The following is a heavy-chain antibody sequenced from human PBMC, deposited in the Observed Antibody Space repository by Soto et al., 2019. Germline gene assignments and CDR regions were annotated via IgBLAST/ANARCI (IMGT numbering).Heavy chain of an antibody. Sequence: EVQLLESGGGLEQPGGSLRLSCAASGFTFSSYAMSWVRQAPGKGLEWVSAISGSGGSTYYADSVKGRFTISRDNSKNTLYLQMNSLRAEDTAVYYCAKVVTSYDYVWGSYRPYYFDYWGQGTLVTVSS. D-gene: IGHD3-16*02. CDR2: ISGSGGST. CDR1: GFTFSSYA. CDR3: AKVVTSYDYVWGSYRPYYFDY. J-gene: IGHJ4*02. V-gene: IGHV3-23*01.